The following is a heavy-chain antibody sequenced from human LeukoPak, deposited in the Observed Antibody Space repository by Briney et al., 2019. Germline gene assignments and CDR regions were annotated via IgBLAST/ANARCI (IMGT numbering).Heavy chain of an antibody. CDR2: IIPILGIA. Sequence: ASVKVSCKASGGTFSSYAISWVRQAPGQGLEWMGRIIPILGIANYAQKFQGRVTITADKSMSTAYMELSSLRSEDTAVYYCARWARAPGRYYYGMDVWGQGTTVTVSS. CDR1: GGTFSSYA. J-gene: IGHJ6*02. D-gene: IGHD1-26*01. V-gene: IGHV1-69*04. CDR3: ARWARAPGRYYYGMDV.